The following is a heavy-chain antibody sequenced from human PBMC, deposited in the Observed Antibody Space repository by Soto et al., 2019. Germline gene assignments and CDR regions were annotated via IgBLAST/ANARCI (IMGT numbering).Heavy chain of an antibody. D-gene: IGHD6-6*01. CDR2: SNSDGSST. V-gene: IGHV3-74*01. CDR3: ARGGAYSGSALDY. J-gene: IGHJ4*02. CDR1: GFSLRSYW. Sequence: GGSPRLSCAASGFSLRSYWMHWVLQAPGKGLVWVSHSNSDGSSTNYADSVKGRFTISRDNAENTLSLQMNSLRAEDTAVYYCARGGAYSGSALDYWGQGMLVTVSS.